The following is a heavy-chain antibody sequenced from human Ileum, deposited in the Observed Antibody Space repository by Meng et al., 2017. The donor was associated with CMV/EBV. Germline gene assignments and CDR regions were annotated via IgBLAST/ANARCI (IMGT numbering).Heavy chain of an antibody. CDR3: AGESGVPNGMDV. J-gene: IGHJ6*02. CDR1: GFSVSENY. Sequence: GGSLRLSCGAASGFSVSENYMNWVRQAPGKGLEWVSVIYGGGTTHYADSVKSRFTISRDNSKNTLFFQMDSLRAEDTAVYYCAGESGVPNGMDVWGQGTTVTVSS. CDR2: IYGGGTT. D-gene: IGHD2-2*01. V-gene: IGHV3-53*01.